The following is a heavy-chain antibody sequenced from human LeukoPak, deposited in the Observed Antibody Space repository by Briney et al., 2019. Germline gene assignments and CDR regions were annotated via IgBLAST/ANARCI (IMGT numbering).Heavy chain of an antibody. V-gene: IGHV5-51*01. CDR2: IYPGDSDT. CDR3: ATRLVQLERLPFDY. J-gene: IGHJ4*02. Sequence: GESLKISCKGSGYSLTSYWIGWVRQMPGKDLEWMGIIYPGDSDTRYSPSFQGQVTISADKSISTAYLQWSSLKASDTAMYYCATRLVQLERLPFDYWGQGTLVTVSS. D-gene: IGHD1-1*01. CDR1: GYSLTSYW.